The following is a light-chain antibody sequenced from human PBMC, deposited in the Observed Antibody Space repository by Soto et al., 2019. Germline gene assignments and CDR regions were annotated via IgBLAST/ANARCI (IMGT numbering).Light chain of an antibody. V-gene: IGKV2-28*01. Sequence: IVLTKYPLSLQVRHGEPASISCRSSQSLLHRNGYNYLDWYLQKPGQSPQLLIYLGSNRASGVPDRFSGSGSGTDFTLKISRVEAEDVGVYYCMQALQTPLTFGGGTKVDIK. J-gene: IGKJ4*01. CDR1: QSLLHRNGYNY. CDR2: LGS. CDR3: MQALQTPLT.